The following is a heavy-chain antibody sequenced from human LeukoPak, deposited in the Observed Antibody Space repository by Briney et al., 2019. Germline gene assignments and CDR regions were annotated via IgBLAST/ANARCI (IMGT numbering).Heavy chain of an antibody. CDR3: ARGLVPAAAFDY. D-gene: IGHD2-2*01. CDR1: GYTFTGYY. J-gene: IGHJ4*02. CDR2: INPNSGGT. Sequence: ASVKVSCKASGYTFTGYYMHWVRQAPGQGLEWMGWINPNSGGTNYAQKFQGRVTKTRDTSISTAYMELSRLRSDDTAVYYCARGLVPAAAFDYWGQGTLVTVSS. V-gene: IGHV1-2*02.